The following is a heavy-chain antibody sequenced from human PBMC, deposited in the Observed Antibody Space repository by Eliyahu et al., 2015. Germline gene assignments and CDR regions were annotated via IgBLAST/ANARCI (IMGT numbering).Heavy chain of an antibody. CDR2: IYYSGST. V-gene: IGHV4-59*08. Sequence: QVQLQESGPGLVKPSETLSLTCTVSGXSISSYYWSWIRQPPGKGLEWIGYIYYSGSTNYNPSLKSRVTISVDTSKNQFSLKLSSVTAADTAVYYCARQYSSSEHFDYWGQGTLVTVSS. J-gene: IGHJ4*02. D-gene: IGHD6-6*01. CDR1: GXSISSYY. CDR3: ARQYSSSEHFDY.